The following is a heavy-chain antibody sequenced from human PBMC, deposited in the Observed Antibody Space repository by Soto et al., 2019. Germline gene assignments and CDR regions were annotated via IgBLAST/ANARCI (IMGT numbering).Heavy chain of an antibody. CDR1: GGSISSYY. J-gene: IGHJ4*02. V-gene: IGHV4-59*01. CDR2: IYYSGST. D-gene: IGHD3-16*02. CDR3: SRALSRDSRAFDY. Sequence: PSETLSLTWTGSGGSISSYYWSWVLHPPGKGLEWIGYIYYSGSTNYNPSLKSRVTISVDTSKNQFSLKLSSVTASDTAVYYCSRALSRDSRAFDYWGQGTLVTVSS.